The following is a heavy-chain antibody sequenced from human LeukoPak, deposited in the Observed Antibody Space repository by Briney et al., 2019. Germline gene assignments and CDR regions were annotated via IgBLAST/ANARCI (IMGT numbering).Heavy chain of an antibody. Sequence: GGSLRLSCAASGFTFSDYYMSWVRQAPGKGLQWVSYISASGSTIYYADSVKGRFTISRDNAKNSLYLQLNSLRAEDTAVHYCARAYAVFDTIDYWGQGTLVTVSS. CDR2: ISASGSTI. D-gene: IGHD2-8*01. V-gene: IGHV3-11*04. CDR3: ARAYAVFDTIDY. CDR1: GFTFSDYY. J-gene: IGHJ4*02.